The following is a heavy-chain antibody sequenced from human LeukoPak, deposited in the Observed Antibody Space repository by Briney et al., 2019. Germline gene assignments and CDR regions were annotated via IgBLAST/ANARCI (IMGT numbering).Heavy chain of an antibody. D-gene: IGHD5-18*01. V-gene: IGHV3-30-3*01. Sequence: PGGSLRLSCAASGFTFSSYAMPWVRQAPGKGLEWVAVISYDGSNKYYADSVKGRFTISRDNSKNTLYLQMNSLRAEDTAVYYCARGWDSYGYAEYYFDYWGQGTLVTVSS. CDR1: GFTFSSYA. CDR3: ARGWDSYGYAEYYFDY. CDR2: ISYDGSNK. J-gene: IGHJ4*02.